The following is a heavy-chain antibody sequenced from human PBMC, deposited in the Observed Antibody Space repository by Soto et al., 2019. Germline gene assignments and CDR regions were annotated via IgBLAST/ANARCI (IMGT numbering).Heavy chain of an antibody. V-gene: IGHV3-7*01. CDR2: IKQDGSEK. CDR1: GFTFSTYW. J-gene: IGHJ4*02. Sequence: EVQLVESGGGLVQPGGSLRLSCAASGFTFSTYWMSWVRQAPGKGLEWLANIKQDGSEKYYVDSVKGRFTVSRDNAKNSLYLQRNRLRAEDTAVYYCARRPGYSSGWFADWGQGTLVTVS. D-gene: IGHD6-19*01. CDR3: ARRPGYSSGWFAD.